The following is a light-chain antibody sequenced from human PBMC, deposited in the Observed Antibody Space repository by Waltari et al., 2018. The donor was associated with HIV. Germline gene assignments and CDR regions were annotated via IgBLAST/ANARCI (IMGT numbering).Light chain of an antibody. CDR3: QSYDSSKWV. CDR1: SGSIASNY. Sequence: NFMLTQPHSVSASPGQTVTISCTGSSGSIASNYAQWYQQRPGSAPTTVIYEDNQRPSGVPDRFSGSLDRSSNSASLTISGLKTEDEADYYCQSYDSSKWVFGGGTKLTVL. V-gene: IGLV6-57*02. J-gene: IGLJ3*02. CDR2: EDN.